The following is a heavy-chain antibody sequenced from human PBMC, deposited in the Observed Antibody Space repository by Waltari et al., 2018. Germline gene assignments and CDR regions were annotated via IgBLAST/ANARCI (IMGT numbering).Heavy chain of an antibody. D-gene: IGHD3-10*01. Sequence: QVQLQQSGPGLVKPSESLSLTCVVSVDSMTGNDLWNWVRQSPGKGLEWIGQIHGSGRTNFNPSVESRLTMSIDTSKKQFSMKMSSATAADTAVYYCARDRGRGLYLDSWGQGILVTVTS. V-gene: IGHV4-4*02. J-gene: IGHJ4*02. CDR2: IHGSGRT. CDR3: ARDRGRGLYLDS. CDR1: VDSMTGNDL.